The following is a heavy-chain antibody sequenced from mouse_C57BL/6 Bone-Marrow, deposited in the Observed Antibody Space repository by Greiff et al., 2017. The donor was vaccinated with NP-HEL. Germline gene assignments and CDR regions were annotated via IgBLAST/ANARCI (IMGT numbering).Heavy chain of an antibody. CDR3: ARDYYGSSPYYFDY. Sequence: EVQLVESGPVLVKPGASVKMSCKASGYTFTDYYMNWVKQSHGKSLEWIGVLNPYNGGTSYNQKFKGKATLTVDKSSSTAYMELNSLTSEDSAVYYCARDYYGSSPYYFDYWGQGTTLTVSS. V-gene: IGHV1-19*01. D-gene: IGHD1-1*01. CDR2: LNPYNGGT. J-gene: IGHJ2*01. CDR1: GYTFTDYY.